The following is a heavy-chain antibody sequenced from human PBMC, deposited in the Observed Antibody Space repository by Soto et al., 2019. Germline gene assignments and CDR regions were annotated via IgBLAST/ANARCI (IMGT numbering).Heavy chain of an antibody. CDR2: IIPISGTA. CDR1: GGTFSSYA. J-gene: IGHJ6*02. D-gene: IGHD2-2*01. V-gene: IGHV1-69*01. Sequence: QVQLVQSGAEVKKPGSSVKVSCKASGGTFSSYAISWVRQAPGQGLEWMGGIIPISGTANYAQKFQGRVTITADESTSTAYMELSSLRSEDTAVYYCARSQGSSTSLEIYYYYYYYGMDVWGQGTTVTVSS. CDR3: ARSQGSSTSLEIYYYYYYYGMDV.